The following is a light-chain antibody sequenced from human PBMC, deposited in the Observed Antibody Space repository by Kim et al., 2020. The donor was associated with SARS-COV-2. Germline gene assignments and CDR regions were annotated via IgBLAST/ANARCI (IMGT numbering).Light chain of an antibody. Sequence: ASVGDEVTITVRDSQGIISHLAWCQQKPEKAPELLIYTASTLQSGVPSRFSGSGSGTDFTLTISRLQPEDFATYYCQQLHSYHITFVQGTRLEIK. J-gene: IGKJ5*01. V-gene: IGKV1-9*01. CDR1: QGIISH. CDR2: TAS. CDR3: QQLHSYHIT.